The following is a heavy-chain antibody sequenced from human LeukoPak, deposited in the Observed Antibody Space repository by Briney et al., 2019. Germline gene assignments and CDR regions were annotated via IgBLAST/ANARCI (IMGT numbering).Heavy chain of an antibody. CDR1: GFTFSSYS. V-gene: IGHV3-21*01. D-gene: IGHD3-22*01. J-gene: IGHJ4*02. CDR2: ISSSSSYI. Sequence: GGSLRLSCAASGFTFSSYSMNWVRQAPGKGLEWVSSISSSSSYIYYADSVKGRFTISRDNAENSLYLQMNSLRAEDTAVYYCARSKASVHYYYDSSGYPIDYWGQGTLVTVSS. CDR3: ARSKASVHYYYDSSGYPIDY.